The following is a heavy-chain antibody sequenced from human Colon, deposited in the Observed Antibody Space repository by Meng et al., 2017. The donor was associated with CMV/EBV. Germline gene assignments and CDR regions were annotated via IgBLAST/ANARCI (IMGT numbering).Heavy chain of an antibody. CDR1: GFTFSSFA. V-gene: IGHV3-23*01. CDR3: AKSLVDTAMDLDE. D-gene: IGHD5-18*01. J-gene: IGHJ4*02. Sequence: GGSLRLSCAASGFTFSSFAMTWVRQAPGKGLEWVSTIDSSDRTYYADSVKGRFTISRDNSMNTLHLQMNSLRAEDTAVHYCAKSLVDTAMDLDEWGQETLVTVSS. CDR2: IDSSDRT.